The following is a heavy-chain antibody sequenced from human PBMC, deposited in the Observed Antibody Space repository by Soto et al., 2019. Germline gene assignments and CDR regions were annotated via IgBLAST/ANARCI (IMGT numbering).Heavy chain of an antibody. J-gene: IGHJ4*02. CDR3: AGVPYC. V-gene: IGHV4-30-2*01. Sequence: QLQLLESGSGLVKPSQTLSLTCAVSGGSISSGGYSWGWIRQPPGKGLEWIGYIYHSVSTYYNPSLKRRVTISVYRSKNQASLRPSSVRAAATAVYDCAGVPYCWGQGSLVTVSS. CDR2: IYHSVST. CDR1: GGSISSGGYS.